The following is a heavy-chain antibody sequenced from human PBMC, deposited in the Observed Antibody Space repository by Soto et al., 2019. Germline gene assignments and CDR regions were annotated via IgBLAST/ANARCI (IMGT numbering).Heavy chain of an antibody. CDR3: ARFLGYSGAKGHGFDY. CDR2: IGTASNT. J-gene: IGHJ4*02. CDR1: GFTFSSYD. Sequence: PGGSLRLSCVASGFTFSSYDMHWVRQTAGKGLEWVSTIGTASNTYYADSVKGRYTISREDAKNSLYLQMNNLRAEDTAVYYCARFLGYSGAKGHGFDYWGQGTLVTVSS. V-gene: IGHV3-13*01. D-gene: IGHD5-12*01.